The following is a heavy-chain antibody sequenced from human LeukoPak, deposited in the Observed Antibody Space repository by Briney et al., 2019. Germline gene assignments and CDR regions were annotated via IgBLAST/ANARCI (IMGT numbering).Heavy chain of an antibody. Sequence: KASETLSLTCTVSGGSISSYYWNWIRQPPGKGLEWIGYIYYSGSTNYNPSLKSRVTISVDTSKNQFSLKLSSVTAADTAVYYCARGGWYPESFQHWGQRGLVTVSS. V-gene: IGHV4-59*01. CDR3: ARGGWYPESFQH. CDR2: IYYSGST. D-gene: IGHD6-19*01. J-gene: IGHJ1*01. CDR1: GGSISSYY.